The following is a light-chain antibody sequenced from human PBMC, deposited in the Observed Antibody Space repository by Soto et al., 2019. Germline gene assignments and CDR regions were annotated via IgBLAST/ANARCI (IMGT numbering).Light chain of an antibody. CDR1: QTVSSNY. V-gene: IGKV3-20*01. CDR3: QQYGNSRT. Sequence: EVVLTQSPGTLSLSPGERATLSCRASQTVSSNYLAWYQQKPGQAPRLLIHGASSRATGIPDRFSGSGSGTDFSLTISRLEPEDSAVYYCQQYGNSRTFGQGTKVHIK. J-gene: IGKJ1*01. CDR2: GAS.